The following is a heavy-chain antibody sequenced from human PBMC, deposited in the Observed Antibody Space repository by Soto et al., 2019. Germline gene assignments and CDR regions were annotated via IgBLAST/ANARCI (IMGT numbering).Heavy chain of an antibody. V-gene: IGHV3-23*01. CDR3: ANTDYGDYVADHDAFDI. Sequence: EVQLLESGGGLVQPGGSPRLSCAASGFTFSSYAMSWVRQAPGKGLEWVSAISGSGGSTYYADSVKGRFTISRDNSKNTLYLQMNSLRAEDTAVYYCANTDYGDYVADHDAFDIWGQGTMVTVSS. J-gene: IGHJ3*02. D-gene: IGHD4-17*01. CDR1: GFTFSSYA. CDR2: ISGSGGST.